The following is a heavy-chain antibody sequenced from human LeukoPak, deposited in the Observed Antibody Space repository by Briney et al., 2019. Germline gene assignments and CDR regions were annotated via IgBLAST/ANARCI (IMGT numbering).Heavy chain of an antibody. CDR1: GFTLSSYA. Sequence: GRSLRLSCAASGFTLSSYAMHWVRQAPGKGLEWVAVISYDGSNKYYADSVKGRFTISRDNSKNTLYLQMNSLRAEDTAVYYCARVGAPFDYWGQGTLVTVSS. V-gene: IGHV3-30*04. D-gene: IGHD1-26*01. J-gene: IGHJ4*02. CDR2: ISYDGSNK. CDR3: ARVGAPFDY.